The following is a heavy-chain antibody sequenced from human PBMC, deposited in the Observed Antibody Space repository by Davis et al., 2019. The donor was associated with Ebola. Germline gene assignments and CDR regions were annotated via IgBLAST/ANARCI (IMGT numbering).Heavy chain of an antibody. CDR1: GFTFSSYG. Sequence: GESLKISCAASGFTFSSYGMHWVRQAPGKGLEWVANIKQDGSEKYYVDSVKGRFTISRDNAKNSLYLQMNSLRAEDTAVYYCARDWSTVAGPSNWFDPWGQGTLVTVSS. J-gene: IGHJ5*02. CDR2: IKQDGSEK. V-gene: IGHV3-7*01. D-gene: IGHD6-19*01. CDR3: ARDWSTVAGPSNWFDP.